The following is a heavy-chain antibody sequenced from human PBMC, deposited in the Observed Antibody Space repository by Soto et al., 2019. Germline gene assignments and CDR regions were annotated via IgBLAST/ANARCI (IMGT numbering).Heavy chain of an antibody. CDR3: ARDRHHYSSGPHDY. CDR1: GFTFSSYA. V-gene: IGHV3-30-3*01. J-gene: IGHJ4*02. CDR2: ISYDGSNK. D-gene: IGHD6-19*01. Sequence: VGSLRLSCAASGFTFSSYAMHWVRQAPGKGLEWVAVISYDGSNKYYADSVKGRFTISRDNSKNTLYLQMNSLRAEDTAVYYCARDRHHYSSGPHDYWGQGTLVTVSS.